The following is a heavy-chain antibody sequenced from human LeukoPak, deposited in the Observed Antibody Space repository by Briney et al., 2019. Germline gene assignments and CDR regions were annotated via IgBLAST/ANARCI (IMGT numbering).Heavy chain of an antibody. Sequence: GGSLRLSCAASGFTFSSYGMHWVRQAPGKGLEWVAVIWYDGSNKYYADSVKGRFTISRDNSKNTLYLQMNSPRAEDTAVYYCARDKVYDYGMDVWGQGTTVTVSS. CDR1: GFTFSSYG. CDR3: ARDKVYDYGMDV. D-gene: IGHD2/OR15-2a*01. V-gene: IGHV3-33*01. J-gene: IGHJ6*02. CDR2: IWYDGSNK.